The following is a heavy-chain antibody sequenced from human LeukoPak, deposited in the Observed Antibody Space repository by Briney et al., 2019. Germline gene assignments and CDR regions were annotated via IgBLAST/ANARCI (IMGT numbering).Heavy chain of an antibody. D-gene: IGHD3-22*01. J-gene: IGHJ3*02. CDR3: ARVRNYYDSSGYLSVDAFDI. CDR1: GGSFSGYY. CDR2: INHSGST. Sequence: SETLSLTCAVYGGSFSGYYWSWIRQPPGKGLEWIGEINHSGSTNYNPSLKSRVTISVDTSKNQFSLKLSSVTAADTAVYYCARVRNYYDSSGYLSVDAFDIWGQGTMVTVSS. V-gene: IGHV4-34*01.